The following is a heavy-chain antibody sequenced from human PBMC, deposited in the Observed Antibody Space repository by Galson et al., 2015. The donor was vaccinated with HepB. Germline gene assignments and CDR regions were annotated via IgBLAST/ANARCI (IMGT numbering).Heavy chain of an antibody. J-gene: IGHJ6*02. CDR3: ARDPNSGSYPGGLGV. V-gene: IGHV3-33*01. CDR2: IWYDGSNK. CDR1: GFTFSSYG. Sequence: SLRLYCAASGFTFSSYGMHWVRQAPGRGLEWVAVIWYDGSNKYYADSVKGRFTISRDNSKNTLYLQMNSLRAEDTAVYYCARDPNSGSYPGGLGVWGQGTTVTVSS. D-gene: IGHD1-26*01.